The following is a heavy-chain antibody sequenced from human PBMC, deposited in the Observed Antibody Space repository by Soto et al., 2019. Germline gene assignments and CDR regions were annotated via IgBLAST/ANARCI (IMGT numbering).Heavy chain of an antibody. V-gene: IGHV4-59*11. J-gene: IGHJ2*01. CDR1: GGSISSHY. Sequence: SETLSLTYTDSGGSISSHYGRWHRQPPGRGLEWFGYIYYSGITNYNPPHKRRATIPVATYKTQFHLKQRSVPAAHTSVYCCPRAYYYDTLIWYFDLWGRGTLVTVSS. CDR3: PRAYYYDTLIWYFDL. CDR2: IYYSGIT. D-gene: IGHD3-22*01.